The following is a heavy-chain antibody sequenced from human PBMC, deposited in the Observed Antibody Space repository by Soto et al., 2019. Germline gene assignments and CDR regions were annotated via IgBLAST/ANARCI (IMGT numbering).Heavy chain of an antibody. V-gene: IGHV3-66*01. CDR2: IDIGGNT. D-gene: IGHD2-2*01. J-gene: IGHJ4*02. CDR1: GFSVTNNY. CDR3: ARGRGSTGYLGREPYFDY. Sequence: EVQVVESGGGLVQPGGSLRLSCAASGFSVTNNYMNWVRQAPGKGLEWVSIIDIGGNTYYADSVKDRFTISRDNSRTTLYRLMVSLRAEDTAVYYCARGRGSTGYLGREPYFDYWGQGTLVTVSP.